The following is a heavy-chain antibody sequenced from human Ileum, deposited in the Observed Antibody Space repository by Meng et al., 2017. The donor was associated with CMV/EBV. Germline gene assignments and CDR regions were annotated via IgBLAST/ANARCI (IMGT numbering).Heavy chain of an antibody. D-gene: IGHD4-23*01. CDR3: ARARGTLKSGNLDD. J-gene: IGHJ4*02. Sequence: SETLSLTCAVYGGSFSGYYWSWIRQPPGKGLEWIGEINHSGSTNYNPSLKSRVTISVDTSKNQFSLKLSSVTAADTAVYYCARARGTLKSGNLDDWGQGTLVTVSS. CDR1: GGSFSGYY. V-gene: IGHV4-34*01. CDR2: INHSGST.